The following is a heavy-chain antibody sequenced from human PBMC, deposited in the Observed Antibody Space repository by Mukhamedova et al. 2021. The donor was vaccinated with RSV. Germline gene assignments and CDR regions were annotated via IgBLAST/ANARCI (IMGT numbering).Heavy chain of an antibody. J-gene: IGHJ4*02. Sequence: SSGINAEYMGRQPPGKGLEWIGSVYYSGSTNYTPSLKGRVTMSVDTSKNQFSLKLSSVTAADTAVYYCARGGTRSYTSGDFDYWGQGTLVTVSS. V-gene: IGHV4-61*01. CDR1: SSGINA. CDR2: VYYSGST. CDR3: ARGGTRSYTSGDFDY. D-gene: IGHD6-19*01.